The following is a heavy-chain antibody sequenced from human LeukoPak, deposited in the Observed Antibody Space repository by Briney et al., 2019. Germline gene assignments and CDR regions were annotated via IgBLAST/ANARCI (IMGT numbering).Heavy chain of an antibody. CDR1: RFTFSIYA. CDR3: ARGPDSTDYGDYVH. CDR2: ISGGGSST. V-gene: IGHV3-23*01. J-gene: IGHJ4*02. D-gene: IGHD4-17*01. Sequence: GGSLRLSCAASRFTFSIYAMTWVRQAPGKGLEWVSAISGGGSSTFYADSVKGRFTISRDNSKNTVFLQMNSLRAEDTALYYCARGPDSTDYGDYVHWGQGTLVTVSS.